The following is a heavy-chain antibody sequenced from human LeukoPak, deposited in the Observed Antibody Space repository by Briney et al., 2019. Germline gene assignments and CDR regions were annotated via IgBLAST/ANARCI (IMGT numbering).Heavy chain of an antibody. J-gene: IGHJ4*02. V-gene: IGHV3-66*01. CDR1: GFTVSDNY. CDR2: IYSGGST. Sequence: GGSLRLSCAASGFTVSDNYMSWVRQAPGKGLEWVSVIYSGGSTYYADSVKGRFTISGDNSKNTLYLQMNSLRAEDTAVYYCARDFMATITDYWGQGTLVTVSS. CDR3: ARDFMATITDY. D-gene: IGHD5-24*01.